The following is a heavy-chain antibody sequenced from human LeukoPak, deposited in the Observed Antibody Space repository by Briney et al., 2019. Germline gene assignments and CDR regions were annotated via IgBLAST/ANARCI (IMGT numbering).Heavy chain of an antibody. D-gene: IGHD3-10*02. Sequence: GESLKISCRGPGYSFTTYWIGWVRQMPGKGLEWMGIIYPGDSDARYSPSFQGQVTISADKSINTAYLQWSSLKASDTAMYYCARQYDRGIVDYFDYWGQGTLVTVSS. CDR1: GYSFTTYW. CDR2: IYPGDSDA. CDR3: ARQYDRGIVDYFDY. J-gene: IGHJ4*02. V-gene: IGHV5-51*01.